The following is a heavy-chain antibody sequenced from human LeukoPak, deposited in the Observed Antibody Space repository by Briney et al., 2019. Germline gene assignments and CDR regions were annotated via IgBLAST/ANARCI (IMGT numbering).Heavy chain of an antibody. Sequence: GGSLGLSCAVSGFIFSSCAMSWVRQARGKGLEWVSAIRGSGGSTYYADAVKGRFTISRDNSKHRLYLQMNSLRAEDTAVYYCADHRAQFWSGYPFDYWGQGTLVTVSS. D-gene: IGHD3-3*01. CDR1: GFIFSSCA. CDR2: IRGSGGST. CDR3: ADHRAQFWSGYPFDY. V-gene: IGHV3-23*01. J-gene: IGHJ4*02.